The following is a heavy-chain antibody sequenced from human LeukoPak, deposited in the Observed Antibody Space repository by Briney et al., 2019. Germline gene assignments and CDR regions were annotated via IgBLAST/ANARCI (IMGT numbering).Heavy chain of an antibody. D-gene: IGHD2-2*01. Sequence: GASVKVSCRASGYTFTAYCMHWVRQAPGQGPEWVGWIDPNSGATDYAQKFQGRVTMTKDTSISTVYMELSSLMSDDTAVYFCARVKGRYCTTDSCFYFDPWGQGTPVIVSS. CDR2: IDPNSGAT. V-gene: IGHV1-2*02. J-gene: IGHJ5*02. CDR1: GYTFTAYC. CDR3: ARVKGRYCTTDSCFYFDP.